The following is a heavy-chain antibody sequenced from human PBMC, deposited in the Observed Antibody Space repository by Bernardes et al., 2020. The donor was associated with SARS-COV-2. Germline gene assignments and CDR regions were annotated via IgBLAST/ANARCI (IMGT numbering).Heavy chain of an antibody. V-gene: IGHV3-72*01. CDR1: GFTLRDHY. CDR2: TRNKANSYTT. Sequence: GGSLRLSCVGSGFTLRDHYMDWVRQAPGKGLEWVGRTRNKANSYTTEYAASVRGRFTISRDDSKNSLYLQMNTLKTEDTAVYYCARAPESFTRSSGGPPNWGQGTLVTVSS. J-gene: IGHJ4*02. D-gene: IGHD6-6*01. CDR3: ARAPESFTRSSGGPPN.